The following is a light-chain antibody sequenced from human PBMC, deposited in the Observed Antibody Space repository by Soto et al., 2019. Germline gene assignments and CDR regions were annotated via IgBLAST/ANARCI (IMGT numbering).Light chain of an antibody. CDR3: QQYDDWLRLT. CDR1: QKISSN. Sequence: EIVLTQSPATLSLSPGERATLSCRASQKISSNLAWYQQKPGQAPRLLIFGASSRATGIPARFSGSGSGTEFNLTISSLQSEDFAVYFCQQYDDWLRLTFGGGTKVDIK. CDR2: GAS. V-gene: IGKV3D-15*01. J-gene: IGKJ4*01.